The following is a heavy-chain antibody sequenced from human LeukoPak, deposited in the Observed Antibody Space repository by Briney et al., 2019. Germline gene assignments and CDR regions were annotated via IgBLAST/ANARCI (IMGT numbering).Heavy chain of an antibody. CDR3: ARDQWAIDY. V-gene: IGHV3-33*01. CDR1: GFTFGTYG. CDR2: IWYDGSNE. J-gene: IGHJ4*02. Sequence: GGSLRLSCAPSGFTFGTYGMHWVRRAPGKGLEGVAVIWYDGSNEYYADSVKGRFTISKDTSKNTVYLQMNSLRAEDTAVYYCARDQWAIDYWGQGTLVTVSS. D-gene: IGHD2-8*01.